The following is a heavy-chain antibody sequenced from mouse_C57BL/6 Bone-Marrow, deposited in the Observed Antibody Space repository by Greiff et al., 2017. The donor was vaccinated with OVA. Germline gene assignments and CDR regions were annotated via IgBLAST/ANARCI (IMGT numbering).Heavy chain of an antibody. CDR3: ARSLYYGMGFAY. D-gene: IGHD1-1*01. V-gene: IGHV1-19*01. J-gene: IGHJ3*01. CDR1: GYTFTDYY. Sequence: SGPVLVKPGASVKMSCKASGYTFTDYYMNWVKQSHGKSLELIGVINPYNGGTSYNQKFKGKATLTVDKSSSTAYMELNSLTSEDSAVYYCARSLYYGMGFAYWGQGTLVTVSA. CDR2: INPYNGGT.